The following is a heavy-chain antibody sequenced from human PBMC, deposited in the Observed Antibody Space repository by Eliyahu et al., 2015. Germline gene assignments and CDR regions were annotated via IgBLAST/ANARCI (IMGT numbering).Heavy chain of an antibody. J-gene: IGHJ5*02. D-gene: IGHD3-3*01. CDR1: GYSIXXGXX. CDR2: IYHSGST. Sequence: QVQLQESGPGLVKPSETLSLTCTXSGYSIXXGXXWXWIRQPPGKGLEWXGSIYHSGSTYYNPSLKSRVTISVDTSKNQFSLKLSSVTAADTAVYYCARVLRFLEWSPPTEGNWFDPWGQGTLVTVSS. CDR3: ARVLRFLEWSPPTEGNWFDP. V-gene: IGHV4-38-2*02.